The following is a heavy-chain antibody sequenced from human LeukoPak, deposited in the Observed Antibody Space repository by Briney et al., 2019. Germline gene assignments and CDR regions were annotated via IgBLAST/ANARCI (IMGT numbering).Heavy chain of an antibody. CDR2: ISSSSSYI. V-gene: IGHV3-21*01. Sequence: GRSLRLSYAAAGLTLSSYSMSWVRQDPGKWLEWASSISSSSSYIYYADSVKGRLTISTDNATNSLYMQMNRLSAEDAAVYYCARDCSGGSCYLETDYWGQGTLVTVSS. D-gene: IGHD2-15*01. CDR1: GLTLSSYS. CDR3: ARDCSGGSCYLETDY. J-gene: IGHJ4*02.